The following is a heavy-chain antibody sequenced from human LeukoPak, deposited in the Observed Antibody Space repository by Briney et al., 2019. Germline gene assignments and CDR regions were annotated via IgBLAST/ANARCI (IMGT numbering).Heavy chain of an antibody. V-gene: IGHV4-61*02. Sequence: SETLSLTCTVSGGSISSGSYYWSWIRQPAGKGLEWIGRIYTSGSTNYNPSLKSRVTISVDTSKNQFSLKLSSVTAADTAVYYCARAYLVAATRDAFDIWAKGQWSPSLQ. CDR2: IYTSGST. J-gene: IGHJ3*02. CDR1: GGSISSGSYY. D-gene: IGHD2-15*01. CDR3: ARAYLVAATRDAFDI.